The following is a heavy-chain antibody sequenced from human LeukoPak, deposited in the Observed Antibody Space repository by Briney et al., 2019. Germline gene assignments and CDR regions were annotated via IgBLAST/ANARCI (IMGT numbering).Heavy chain of an antibody. CDR1: GFTFSSYW. D-gene: IGHD3-10*01. CDR3: VRDRWFGELYFDY. V-gene: IGHV3-7*01. J-gene: IGHJ4*02. CDR2: IKQDGSEK. Sequence: GGSLRLSCAASGFTFSSYWMSWVRRAPGKGLECEANIKQDGSEKYYVDSVKGRFTISRDNAKNSLYLQMNSLRAEDTAVHYCVRDRWFGELYFDYWGQGTQVTVSS.